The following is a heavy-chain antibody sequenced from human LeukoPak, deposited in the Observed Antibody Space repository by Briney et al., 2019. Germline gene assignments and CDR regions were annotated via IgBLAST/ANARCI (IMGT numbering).Heavy chain of an antibody. CDR1: GFTFSSYT. CDR3: ARDDRGYSGYHFDH. V-gene: IGHV3-30-3*01. CDR2: QDGNNK. D-gene: IGHD5-12*01. J-gene: IGHJ4*02. Sequence: GGSLRLSCAASGFTFSSYTFHWVRQAPGKGLEWVAVQDGNNKYYTDSVQGRVTISRDNSKNTLYLQMNSLRAEDTAVYYCARDDRGYSGYHFDHWGQGTLVTVSS.